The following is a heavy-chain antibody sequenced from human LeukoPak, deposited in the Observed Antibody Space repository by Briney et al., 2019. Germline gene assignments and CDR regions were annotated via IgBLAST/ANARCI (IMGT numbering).Heavy chain of an antibody. CDR1: GFTFSRYW. Sequence: PGGSLRLPCAASGFTFSRYWMSWVRQAPGKGLEWVANINQDGSVQYYMDSVKGRFTISRDNAQSSLYLQMNSLRADDTGVYYCAGADGGSWDFGRGAQGTLVTVSS. CDR2: INQDGSVQ. CDR3: AGADGGSWDFGR. D-gene: IGHD6-13*01. J-gene: IGHJ4*02. V-gene: IGHV3-7*04.